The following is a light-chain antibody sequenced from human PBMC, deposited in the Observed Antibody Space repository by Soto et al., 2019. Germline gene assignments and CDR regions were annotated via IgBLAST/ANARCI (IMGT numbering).Light chain of an antibody. V-gene: IGKV3-11*01. CDR1: QSVSRS. CDR2: DAS. J-gene: IGKJ4*01. CDR3: QQRRNWPLS. Sequence: EIVLTQSPVTLSLSPGERATLSCRASQSVSRSFAWYQQKPGQDPRLLIYDASNRATDIPARLSGSGFETVFHLTVSSLEPEDFAMYYSQQRRNWPLSFGGGTKVEIQ.